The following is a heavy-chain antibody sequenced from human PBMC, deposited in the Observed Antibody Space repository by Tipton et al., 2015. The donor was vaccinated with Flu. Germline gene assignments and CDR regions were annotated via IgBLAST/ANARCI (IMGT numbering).Heavy chain of an antibody. CDR2: IYYSGTT. J-gene: IGHJ6*02. CDR1: GDSISTTIYY. V-gene: IGHV4-39*07. Sequence: LSLTCTVSGDSISTTIYYWGWVRQPPGKGLEWIGSIYYSGTTYYNPSLKSRVTISVDSSKNEFSLTLASLTAADTAVYYCARDLWNDRRAYYYYGVEVSGQGTTLSASS. CDR3: ARDLWNDRRAYYYYGVEV. D-gene: IGHD1-1*01.